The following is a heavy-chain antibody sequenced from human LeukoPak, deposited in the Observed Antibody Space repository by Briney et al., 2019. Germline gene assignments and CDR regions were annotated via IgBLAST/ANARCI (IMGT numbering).Heavy chain of an antibody. J-gene: IGHJ4*02. CDR1: GFTFISYA. D-gene: IGHD3-22*01. V-gene: IGHV3-23*01. CDR3: AKVGGTTIADYY. Sequence: GGSLRLCCAASGFTFISYALTWVRQAPGKGLEWVSAISGSGGSTYYADSVKGRFTISRDNSKNTLYLQMNSLRAEDTAVYYCAKVGGTTIADYYWGQGTLVTVSS. CDR2: ISGSGGST.